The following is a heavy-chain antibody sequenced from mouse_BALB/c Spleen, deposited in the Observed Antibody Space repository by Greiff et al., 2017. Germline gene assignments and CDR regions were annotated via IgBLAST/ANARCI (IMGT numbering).Heavy chain of an antibody. CDR1: GDSITSGY. Sequence: VQLQQSVPSLVKPSQTLSLTCSVTGDSITSGYWNWIRKFPGNKLEYMGYISYSGSTYYNPSLKSRISITRGTSKNQYYLQLNSVTTEDTATYYCARSPIYYGNYLDYWGQGTTLTVSS. J-gene: IGHJ2*01. CDR2: ISYSGST. CDR3: ARSPIYYGNYLDY. D-gene: IGHD2-1*01. V-gene: IGHV3-8*02.